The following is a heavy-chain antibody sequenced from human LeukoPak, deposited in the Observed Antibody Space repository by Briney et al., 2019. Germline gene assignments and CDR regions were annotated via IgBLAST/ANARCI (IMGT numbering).Heavy chain of an antibody. CDR2: IYSDNT. CDR3: ARRAGAYSHPYVY. V-gene: IGHV3-53*01. CDR1: GFTVSSNS. D-gene: IGHD4-17*01. Sequence: HPGGSLRLSCTVSGFTVSSNSMSWVRQAPGKGLEWVSFIYSDNTHYSDSVKGRFTISKDNSKNTLYLQMNSLRAEDTAVYYCARRAGAYSHPYVYWGQGTLVTVSS. J-gene: IGHJ4*02.